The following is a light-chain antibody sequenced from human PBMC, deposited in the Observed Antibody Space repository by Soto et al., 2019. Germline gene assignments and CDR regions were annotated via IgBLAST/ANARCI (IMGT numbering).Light chain of an antibody. Sequence: EIVFNHSPGTLSLSPCERATLSYRASQSVSSSYLAWYQQKPGQAPRLLIYGASSRATGIPDRFSGSGSGTDFTLTISRLEPEDFAVYYCQQYGSPITFGQGTRLEI. V-gene: IGKV3-20*01. CDR1: QSVSSSY. J-gene: IGKJ5*01. CDR3: QQYGSPIT. CDR2: GAS.